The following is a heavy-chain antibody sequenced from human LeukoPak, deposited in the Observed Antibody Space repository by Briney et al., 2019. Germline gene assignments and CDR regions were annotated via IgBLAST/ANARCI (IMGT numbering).Heavy chain of an antibody. CDR2: IWYDGSNK. CDR3: ARIGSGSYYMGDY. V-gene: IGHV3-33*01. CDR1: GFTFSSYG. D-gene: IGHD3-10*01. J-gene: IGHJ4*02. Sequence: GGSLRLSCAASGFTFSSYGMHWVRQAPGKGLEWVAFIWYDGSNKYYTDSVKGRLTISRDNSKNTLYLQMDSLRAEDTAVYYCARIGSGSYYMGDYWGQGTLVTVSS.